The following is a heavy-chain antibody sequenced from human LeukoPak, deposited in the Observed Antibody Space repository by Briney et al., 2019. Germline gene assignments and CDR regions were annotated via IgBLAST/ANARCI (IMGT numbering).Heavy chain of an antibody. D-gene: IGHD1-26*01. CDR2: IISSGANT. CDR3: AKVGGSYYGFLSY. V-gene: IGHV3-23*01. J-gene: IGHJ4*02. CDR1: GFAFSTYT. Sequence: GGSLRLSCAGSGFAFSTYTLNWVRQAPGKGLEWVSSIISSGANTYYADSVKGRFTISRDNSKNTLYLQMNSLRAEDTAVYYCAKVGGSYYGFLSYWGQGTLVTVSS.